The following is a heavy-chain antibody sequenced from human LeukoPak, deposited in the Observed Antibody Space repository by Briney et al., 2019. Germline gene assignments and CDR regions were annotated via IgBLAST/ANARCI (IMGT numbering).Heavy chain of an antibody. CDR2: IYPGDSDT. J-gene: IGHJ4*02. D-gene: IGHD5-18*01. CDR1: GYSFTSYW. Sequence: GESLKISCKGSGYSFTSYWIDWVRQMPGKGLEWMGIIYPGDSDTRYSPSFQGHVTISADKSISTAYLQWSSLKASDTAMYYCARQRNVGYSYGYYFDYWGQGTLVTVSS. CDR3: ARQRNVGYSYGYYFDY. V-gene: IGHV5-51*01.